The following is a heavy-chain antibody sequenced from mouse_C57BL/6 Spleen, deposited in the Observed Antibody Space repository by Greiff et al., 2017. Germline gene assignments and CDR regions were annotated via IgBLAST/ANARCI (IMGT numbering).Heavy chain of an antibody. CDR2: INPGSGGT. CDR3: ARGAITTVVEDAMDY. V-gene: IGHV1-54*01. J-gene: IGHJ4*01. D-gene: IGHD1-1*01. Sequence: QVQLQQSGAELVRPGTSVKVSCKASGYAFTNYLIEWVKQRPGQGLEWIGVINPGSGGTNYNEQFKGKATLTADKSSSTAYMQLSSLTSEDSAVYFCARGAITTVVEDAMDYWGQGTSVTVSS. CDR1: GYAFTNYL.